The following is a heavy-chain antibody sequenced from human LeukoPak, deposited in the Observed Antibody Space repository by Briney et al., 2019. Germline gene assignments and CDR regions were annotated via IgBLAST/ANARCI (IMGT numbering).Heavy chain of an antibody. J-gene: IGHJ4*02. Sequence: AESLKISCKGSGYSFYTYWIAWVRQMPGKGLEWMGIIYPDDSDTRYSPSFQGQVTISADKSIDTAYLQWRSLKASDTGMYYCVRQSLGEFKYWGQGTLVTVSS. D-gene: IGHD3-10*01. V-gene: IGHV5-51*01. CDR3: VRQSLGEFKY. CDR1: GYSFYTYW. CDR2: IYPDDSDT.